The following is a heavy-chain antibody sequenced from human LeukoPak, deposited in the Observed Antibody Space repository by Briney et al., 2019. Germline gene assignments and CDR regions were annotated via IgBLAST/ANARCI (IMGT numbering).Heavy chain of an antibody. Sequence: GASVKVSCKASGYTFTGYYMHWVRQAPGQGLEWMGWINPNSGGTNYAQKFQGRVTMTRDTSISTAYMELSRLRSDDTAVYYCARDRRDSSSGLNYWGQGTLVTVSS. CDR3: ARDRRDSSSGLNY. J-gene: IGHJ4*02. V-gene: IGHV1-2*02. CDR1: GYTFTGYY. D-gene: IGHD6-6*01. CDR2: INPNSGGT.